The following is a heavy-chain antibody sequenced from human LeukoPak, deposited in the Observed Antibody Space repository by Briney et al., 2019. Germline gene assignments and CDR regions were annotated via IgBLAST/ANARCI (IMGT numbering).Heavy chain of an antibody. Sequence: ASVKVSCKASGGTFSSYAISWVRQAPGQGPEWMGGIIPIFGTANYAQKFQGRVTITADESTSTAYMELSSLRSEDTAVYYCARDFADYYDTPVLWGQGTLVTVSS. V-gene: IGHV1-69*13. D-gene: IGHD3-22*01. CDR3: ARDFADYYDTPVL. J-gene: IGHJ4*02. CDR1: GGTFSSYA. CDR2: IIPIFGTA.